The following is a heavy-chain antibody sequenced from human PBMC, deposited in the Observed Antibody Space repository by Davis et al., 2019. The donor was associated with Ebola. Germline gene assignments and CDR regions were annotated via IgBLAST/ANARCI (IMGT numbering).Heavy chain of an antibody. J-gene: IGHJ4*02. CDR1: GFTFSNYA. V-gene: IGHV3-74*01. CDR2: INSDASST. CDR3: ARGQGWQHDY. D-gene: IGHD4-23*01. Sequence: GESLKISCAASGFTFSNYAMHWVRQAPGRGLVWVSHINSDASSTHYADFVKGRFTISRDNAKNTVSLQMNSLRADDTAVYYCARGQGWQHDYWGQGTLVTVSS.